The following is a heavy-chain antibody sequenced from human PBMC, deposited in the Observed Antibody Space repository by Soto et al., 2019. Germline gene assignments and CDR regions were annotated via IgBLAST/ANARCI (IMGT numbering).Heavy chain of an antibody. V-gene: IGHV3-15*01. CDR3: TSFHHWRFTDAFDI. Sequence: GGSLRLSCAASGFTFSNAWMSWVRQAPGKGLEWVGRIKSKTDGGTTDYAAPVKGRFTISRDDSKNTLYLQMNSLKTENTAVYYCTSFHHWRFTDAFDIWGQGTMVTVSS. J-gene: IGHJ3*02. CDR1: GFTFSNAW. D-gene: IGHD1-1*01. CDR2: IKSKTDGGTT.